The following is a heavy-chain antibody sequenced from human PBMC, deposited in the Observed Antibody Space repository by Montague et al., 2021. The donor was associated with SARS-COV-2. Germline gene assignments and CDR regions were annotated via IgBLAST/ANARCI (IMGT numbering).Heavy chain of an antibody. V-gene: IGHV4-59*01. Sequence: SETLSLTCTVSGGSSRNYYGSCSRQPGRRVLECSGYNYYGKSTNYKPSLKSRVTISLNTSKNQFSLKLNSVTAADTAVYYCARGSYGSDAVDIWGQGTMVTVSS. CDR3: ARGSYGSDAVDI. CDR2: NYYGKST. J-gene: IGHJ3*02. CDR1: GGSSRNYY. D-gene: IGHD3-10*01.